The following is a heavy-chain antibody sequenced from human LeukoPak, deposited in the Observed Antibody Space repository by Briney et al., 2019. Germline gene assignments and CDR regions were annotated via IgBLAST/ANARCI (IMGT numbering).Heavy chain of an antibody. CDR1: GSTFSSYW. CDR3: ARQSDFRLDY. J-gene: IGHJ4*02. Sequence: GESLKISCKGSGSTFSSYWIGWVRPMPGKGLEWMGIIYPGDSDTRYSPSLQGQVTISVDTSIGTAYLQWSSLKASDTAIYYCARQSDFRLDYWGQGTLVTVSS. D-gene: IGHD3-3*01. CDR2: IYPGDSDT. V-gene: IGHV5-51*01.